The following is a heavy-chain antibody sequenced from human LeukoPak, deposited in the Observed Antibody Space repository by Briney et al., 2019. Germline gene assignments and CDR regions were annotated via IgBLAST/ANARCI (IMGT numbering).Heavy chain of an antibody. V-gene: IGHV4-38-2*02. CDR2: IYHSGNT. J-gene: IGHJ4*02. CDR3: AISSGVIDY. D-gene: IGHD3-22*01. Sequence: SETLSLSCTVSGYSISNGYYWAWIRQPPGKGLEWIGNIYHSGNTNYNPSLKSRVTISVDTSKNQFSLKLSSVTAADTAVYYCAISSGVIDYWGQGTLVTVSS. CDR1: GYSISNGYY.